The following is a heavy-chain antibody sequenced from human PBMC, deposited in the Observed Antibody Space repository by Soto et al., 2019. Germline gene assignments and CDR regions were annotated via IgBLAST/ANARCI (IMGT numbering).Heavy chain of an antibody. Sequence: PSETLSLTCAVSGGSISSGGYSWSWIRQPPGKGLEWIGYMYHSGSTYYNPSLKSRVTISVDTSKNQFSLKLSSVTAADTAVYYCARVNKDLAVGDGYYYGMDVWGQGTTVTVSS. CDR3: ARVNKDLAVGDGYYYGMDV. J-gene: IGHJ6*02. CDR2: MYHSGST. V-gene: IGHV4-30-2*01. CDR1: GGSISSGGYS. D-gene: IGHD6-19*01.